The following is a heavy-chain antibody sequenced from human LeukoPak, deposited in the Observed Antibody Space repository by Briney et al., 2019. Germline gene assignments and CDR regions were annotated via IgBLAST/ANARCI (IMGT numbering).Heavy chain of an antibody. D-gene: IGHD6-13*01. V-gene: IGHV3-9*01. J-gene: IGHJ4*02. Sequence: GRSVRLSCAATGFTFDDYAMHWVRQAPGKGLEWVSGISWNSGGVDYADSVKGRFIISRDDGKNSLYLQMNSLRAEDTALYYCAKAASSWYYFDYWGQGTLVTVSS. CDR1: GFTFDDYA. CDR3: AKAASSWYYFDY. CDR2: ISWNSGGV.